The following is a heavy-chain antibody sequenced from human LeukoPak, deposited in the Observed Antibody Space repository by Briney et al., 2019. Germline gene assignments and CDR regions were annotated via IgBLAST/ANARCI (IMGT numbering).Heavy chain of an antibody. CDR3: ARKGYDTQAFYYFYGMDV. CDR2: MNPNSGNT. CDR1: GYAFTSYD. V-gene: IGHV1-8*01. J-gene: IGHJ6*02. D-gene: IGHD6-13*01. Sequence: ASVKVSCKASGYAFTSYDVNWVRQATGQGLEWMGWMNPNSGNTGYAQKFQGRVTMTRITSTSTAYMELSSLRSEDTAVYYCARKGYDTQAFYYFYGMDVWGQGTTVTVSS.